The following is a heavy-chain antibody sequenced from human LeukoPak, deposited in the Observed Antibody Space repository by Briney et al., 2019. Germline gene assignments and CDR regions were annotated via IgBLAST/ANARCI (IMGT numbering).Heavy chain of an antibody. CDR3: ARDGPRIAARPRGWFDP. CDR2: IYHSGST. Sequence: SETLSLTCTVSGYSISRGYYWGWIRQPPGKGREWIGSIYHSGSTYYNPSLNSRVPISVDTSKNPFSLKLGSVTAADTAVYYCARDGPRIAARPRGWFDPWGQGTLVTVSS. D-gene: IGHD6-6*01. V-gene: IGHV4-38-2*02. J-gene: IGHJ5*02. CDR1: GYSISRGYY.